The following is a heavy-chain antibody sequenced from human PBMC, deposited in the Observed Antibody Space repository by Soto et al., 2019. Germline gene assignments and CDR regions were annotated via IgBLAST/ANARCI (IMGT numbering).Heavy chain of an antibody. CDR3: ARDGGYCSGGSCYGSYYYYGMDV. Sequence: SLRLSCEGSGFTFHAYALSWVRQAPGKGLEWVSAITGSGGRTFYADSVKGRFTISRDNAKNSLYLQMNSLRAEDTAVYYCARDGGYCSGGSCYGSYYYYGMDVWGQGTTVTVSS. CDR2: ITGSGGRT. D-gene: IGHD2-15*01. J-gene: IGHJ6*02. V-gene: IGHV3-23*01. CDR1: GFTFHAYA.